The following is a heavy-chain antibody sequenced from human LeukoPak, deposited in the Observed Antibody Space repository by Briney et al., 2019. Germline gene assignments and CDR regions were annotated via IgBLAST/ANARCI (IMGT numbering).Heavy chain of an antibody. CDR2: IKQDGSEK. V-gene: IGHV3-7*01. J-gene: IGHJ6*04. D-gene: IGHD3-10*02. Sequence: GGSLRLSCAASGFTFSSYWMSWVRQAPGKGLEWVANIKQDGSEKYYVDSVEGRSTISRDNAKNSLYLQMNSLRAEDTAVYYCAELGITMTGGVWGKGTTVTISS. CDR3: AELGITMTGGV. CDR1: GFTFSSYW.